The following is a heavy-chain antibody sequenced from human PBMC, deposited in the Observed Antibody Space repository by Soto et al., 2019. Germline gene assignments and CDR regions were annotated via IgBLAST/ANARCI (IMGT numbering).Heavy chain of an antibody. CDR2: IKQDGSEK. J-gene: IGHJ6*02. V-gene: IGHV3-7*03. Sequence: PGGSLRLSCAVSGFTFSSYWMSWVRQAPGKGLEWVANIKQDGSEKYYVDSVKGRFTISRDNAKNSLYLQMNSLRAEDTAVYYCAREVVGCSSTSCYYYYGMDVWGQGTTVTVSS. CDR3: AREVVGCSSTSCYYYYGMDV. D-gene: IGHD2-2*01. CDR1: GFTFSSYW.